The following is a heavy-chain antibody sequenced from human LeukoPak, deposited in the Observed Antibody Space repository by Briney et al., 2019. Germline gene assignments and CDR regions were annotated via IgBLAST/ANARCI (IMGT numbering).Heavy chain of an antibody. V-gene: IGHV3-13*01. Sequence: GGSLRLSCAASGFTFSTNDMHWVRQATGEGLKWVSGIGTAYDTYYPDSVKGRFTISRENAKNSLYLQMNSLRAGDTAVYYCARGSPMVRGVISPFDHWGQGTLVTVSS. CDR1: GFTFSTND. CDR2: IGTAYDT. CDR3: ARGSPMVRGVISPFDH. J-gene: IGHJ4*02. D-gene: IGHD3-10*01.